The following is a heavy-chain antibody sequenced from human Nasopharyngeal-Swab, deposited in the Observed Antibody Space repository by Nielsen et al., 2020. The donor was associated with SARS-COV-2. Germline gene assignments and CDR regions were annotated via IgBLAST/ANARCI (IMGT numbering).Heavy chain of an antibody. J-gene: IGHJ4*02. Sequence: ASVKVSCKASGYTFTGYYMHWVRQAPGQGLEWMGWINPNSGGTNYAQKFQGWVTMTRDTSISTAYMELSRLRSDDTAVYCCARDSGAVGTDYWGQGTLVTVSS. CDR3: ARDSGAVGTDY. V-gene: IGHV1-2*04. CDR1: GYTFTGYY. D-gene: IGHD6-19*01. CDR2: INPNSGGT.